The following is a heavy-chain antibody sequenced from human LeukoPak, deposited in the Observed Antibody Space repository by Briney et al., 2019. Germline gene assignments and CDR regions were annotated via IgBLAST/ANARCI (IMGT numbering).Heavy chain of an antibody. J-gene: IGHJ4*02. CDR2: ISAYNGNT. V-gene: IGHV1-18*01. Sequence: ASVKVSCKASGYTFTSYGISWVRQAPGKGLEWMGWISAYNGNTNYAQKLQGRVTMTTDTSTSTAYMELRSLRSADTAVYYCARDLTPPNCYDSSGYYHAGYFDYWGQGTLVTVSS. CDR3: ARDLTPPNCYDSSGYYHAGYFDY. CDR1: GYTFTSYG. D-gene: IGHD3-22*01.